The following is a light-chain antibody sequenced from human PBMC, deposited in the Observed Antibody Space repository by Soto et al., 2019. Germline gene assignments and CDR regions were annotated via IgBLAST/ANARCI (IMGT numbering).Light chain of an antibody. CDR3: QQDNNLRLIT. CDR1: QSVSNNY. Sequence: EIVLTQSPGTLSLSPGERATLSCRASQSVSNNYLAWYQQKPGQAPRLLIYGASDRTTRIPDRFNGSGSGKEFTLTISSLQAEDLGVYYCQQDNNLRLITFGQGTRREV. V-gene: IGKV3-20*01. CDR2: GAS. J-gene: IGKJ5*01.